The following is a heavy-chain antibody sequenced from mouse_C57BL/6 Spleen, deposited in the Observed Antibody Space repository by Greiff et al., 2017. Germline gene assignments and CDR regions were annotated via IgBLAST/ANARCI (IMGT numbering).Heavy chain of an antibody. Sequence: QVQLQQPGAELVRPGSSVKLSCKASGYTFTSYWMHWVKQRPIQGLEWIGNIDPSDCETHYNQKFKDKATLTVDKSSSTAYMQLSSLTSEDSAVYYCARSRHDAPNYYAMDYWGQGTSVTVSS. CDR3: ARSRHDAPNYYAMDY. CDR2: IDPSDCET. D-gene: IGHD2-14*01. V-gene: IGHV1-52*01. CDR1: GYTFTSYW. J-gene: IGHJ4*01.